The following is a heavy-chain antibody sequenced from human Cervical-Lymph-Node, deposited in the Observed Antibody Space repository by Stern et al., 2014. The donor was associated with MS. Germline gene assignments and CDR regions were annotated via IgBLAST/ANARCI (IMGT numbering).Heavy chain of an antibody. CDR3: ASGLIPRDHYNYYGMDV. Sequence: VQLVQSGAEVKKPGSSVKVSCKASGGTFSSFGISWVRQAPGQGLEWMGGIIPIFGTTNYAQKFQGRATITADTSTSTAYMDLSSLRSEDTAVYYCASGLIPRDHYNYYGMDVWGQGTTVTVSS. V-gene: IGHV1-69*06. CDR1: GGTFSSFG. J-gene: IGHJ6*02. D-gene: IGHD1-14*01. CDR2: IIPIFGTT.